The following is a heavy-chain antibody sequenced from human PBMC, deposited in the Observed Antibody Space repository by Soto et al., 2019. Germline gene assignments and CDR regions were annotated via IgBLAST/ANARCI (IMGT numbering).Heavy chain of an antibody. Sequence: QVQLVQSGAEVKKPGASVKVSCKTSGYPFTSYGINWVRQAPGQGPEWMGWISAYNGKTSYTQKFQGRVTMTTDTSTRTAYMELRSLRSDDTAVYYCARDRLSAVTGLLHYWCQGPRVTVSS. J-gene: IGHJ4*02. CDR1: GYPFTSYG. V-gene: IGHV1-18*01. CDR2: ISAYNGKT. D-gene: IGHD6-19*01. CDR3: ARDRLSAVTGLLHY.